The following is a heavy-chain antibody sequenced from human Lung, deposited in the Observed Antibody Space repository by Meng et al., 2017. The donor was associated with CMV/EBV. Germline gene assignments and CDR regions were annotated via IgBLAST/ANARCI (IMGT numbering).Heavy chain of an antibody. CDR3: ARGNGWRFDY. Sequence: QVQLVECGSELKKPGDSVKVACQAAGYTFTSSSMKWVRHAPGQGLEWMGWININTGNPTYAQGFTGRFVFSLDTSVSTAYLQIDSLKADDTAVYYCARGNGWRFDYWGQGTLVTVSS. V-gene: IGHV7-4-1*01. CDR2: ININTGNP. CDR1: GYTFTSSS. D-gene: IGHD6-19*01. J-gene: IGHJ4*02.